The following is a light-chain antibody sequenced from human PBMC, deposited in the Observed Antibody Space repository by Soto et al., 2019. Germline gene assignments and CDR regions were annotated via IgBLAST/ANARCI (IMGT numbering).Light chain of an antibody. CDR3: QPYHNWLPIT. V-gene: IGKV3-20*01. J-gene: IGKJ5*01. CDR1: QSVSSSH. CDR2: AAS. Sequence: LIQPPGTLSLSPEKIATLSCRASQSVSSSHLAWYQHKPGQAPRLLIYAASSRATGSPDRFSGGGSGTDFTLTISRLEPEDFAVYFCQPYHNWLPITFGQGTRLEIK.